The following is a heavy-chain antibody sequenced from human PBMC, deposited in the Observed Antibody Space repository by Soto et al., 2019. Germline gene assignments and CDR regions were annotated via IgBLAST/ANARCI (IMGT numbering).Heavy chain of an antibody. V-gene: IGHV1-2*02. CDR3: AREGSAWYKEFDF. CDR1: GDTFTDYH. D-gene: IGHD6-19*01. CDR2: INPKTGGT. J-gene: IGHJ4*02. Sequence: ASVKVSCKASGDTFTDYHMHWVRQAPGQGFEWMGWINPKTGGTSYARKFQGRFTMTGDTSISTVYMEVSRLTTDDTAVYYCAREGSAWYKEFDFWGQGTLVTVS.